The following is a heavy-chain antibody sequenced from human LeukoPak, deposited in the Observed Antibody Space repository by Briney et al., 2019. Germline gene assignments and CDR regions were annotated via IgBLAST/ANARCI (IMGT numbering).Heavy chain of an antibody. Sequence: SETLSLTCTVSDGSISDYYWSWIRQPPGKRLEWIAYMYYTGSTDYNPSLRSRVTISIDTSKNQFSLKLRSVTAADTAVYYCATQSPGVATDNWGEGTVVTVSS. CDR1: DGSISDYY. J-gene: IGHJ4*02. CDR3: ATQSPGVATDN. CDR2: MYYTGST. D-gene: IGHD3-3*01. V-gene: IGHV4-59*01.